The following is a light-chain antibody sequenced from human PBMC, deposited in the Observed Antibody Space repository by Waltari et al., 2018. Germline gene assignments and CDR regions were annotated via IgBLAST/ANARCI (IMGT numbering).Light chain of an antibody. J-gene: IGLJ1*01. Sequence: QSALTQPASVSGSPGQSITISCTGSNSDVGGYNFVSWYQQHPGKAPKPMIYDVSKRPSGVSNRFSGSKSGNTASLTISGLQPEDAADYYCNSYSTSSTFVFGTGTRVTVL. CDR2: DVS. CDR3: NSYSTSSTFV. V-gene: IGLV2-14*01. CDR1: NSDVGGYNF.